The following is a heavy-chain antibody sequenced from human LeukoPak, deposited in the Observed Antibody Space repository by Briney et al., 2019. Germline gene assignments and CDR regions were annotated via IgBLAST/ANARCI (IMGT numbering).Heavy chain of an antibody. J-gene: IGHJ4*02. Sequence: GGSLRLSCAASGFTFSSYGMSWVRQAPGKGLEWVSAISGSGGSTYYADSVKGRFTISRDNSKNTLYLQMNSLRAKDTAVYYCANTVGWFGESSAHYFDYWGQGTLVTVSS. CDR1: GFTFSSYG. CDR3: ANTVGWFGESSAHYFDY. V-gene: IGHV3-23*01. CDR2: ISGSGGST. D-gene: IGHD3-10*01.